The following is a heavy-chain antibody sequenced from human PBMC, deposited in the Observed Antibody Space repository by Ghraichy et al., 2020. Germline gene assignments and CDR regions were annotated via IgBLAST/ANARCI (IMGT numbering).Heavy chain of an antibody. J-gene: IGHJ3*01. V-gene: IGHV3-23*01. CDR3: ARDRVLIRFGGVFASDDAFDV. Sequence: GGSLRLSCAASGFTFSAHAMSWVRQALGRGLEWVSAISGSGGSIYYADSVKGRFTISRDNDRDTLYLQMDSLTAEDTAVYFCARDRVLIRFGGVFASDDAFDVWGPGTLVSVSS. CDR2: ISGSGGSI. D-gene: IGHD3-16*02. CDR1: GFTFSAHA.